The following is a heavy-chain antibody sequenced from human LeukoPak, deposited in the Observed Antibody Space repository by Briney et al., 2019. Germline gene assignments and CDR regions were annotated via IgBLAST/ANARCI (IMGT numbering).Heavy chain of an antibody. CDR3: ARDGAVGGYFDY. Sequence: ASVKVSCKASGYTFTSYAMHWVRQAPGQRLEWMGWINAGNGNTKYSQKFQGRVTITRDTSASTAYMELSSLRSEDTAVYYCARDGAVGGYFDYWGQGTLVTVSS. D-gene: IGHD6-19*01. J-gene: IGHJ4*02. CDR2: INAGNGNT. CDR1: GYTFTSYA. V-gene: IGHV1-3*01.